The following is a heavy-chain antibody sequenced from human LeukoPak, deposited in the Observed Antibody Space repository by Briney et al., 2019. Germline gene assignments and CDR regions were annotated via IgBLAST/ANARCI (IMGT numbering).Heavy chain of an antibody. J-gene: IGHJ4*02. Sequence: ASVKVSCKASGYTFTSYGVSWVRHAPRQGLEWMGWINPNSGGTKYAQRFQGRVTMSRDTSISTAYMELSRLRSDDTAVYYCARDYYDSSGYGAHDYWGQGTLVTVSS. CDR2: INPNSGGT. V-gene: IGHV1-2*02. CDR3: ARDYYDSSGYGAHDY. D-gene: IGHD3-22*01. CDR1: GYTFTSYG.